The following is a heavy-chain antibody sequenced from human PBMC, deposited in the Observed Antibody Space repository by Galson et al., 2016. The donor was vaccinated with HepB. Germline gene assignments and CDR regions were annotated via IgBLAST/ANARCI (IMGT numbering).Heavy chain of an antibody. CDR2: VRSKAYCGTA. Sequence: SLRLSCAASGFTFGDFAINWFRQAPGKGLEWVGFVRSKAYCGTAEYAASVKGRFTISRDDSKSLAFLQMNSLKTGDTAMYYCTRDPPGALKGYWGQGTLVTVSS. D-gene: IGHD3-10*01. J-gene: IGHJ4*02. CDR1: GFTFGDFA. V-gene: IGHV3-49*03. CDR3: TRDPPGALKGY.